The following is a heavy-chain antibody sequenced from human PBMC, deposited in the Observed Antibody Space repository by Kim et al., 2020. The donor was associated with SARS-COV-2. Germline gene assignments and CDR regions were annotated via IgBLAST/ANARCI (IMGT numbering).Heavy chain of an antibody. CDR2: I. J-gene: IGHJ4*02. Sequence: IYTADTVSSQFTISRDNDTYSMYLQMNSLRAEDTAVYYCARGPNYSPFDYWGQGTLVTVSS. V-gene: IGHV3-48*03. CDR3: ARGPNYSPFDY. D-gene: IGHD4-4*01.